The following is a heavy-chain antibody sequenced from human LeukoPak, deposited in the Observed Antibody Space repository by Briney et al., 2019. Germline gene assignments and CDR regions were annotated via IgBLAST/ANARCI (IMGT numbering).Heavy chain of an antibody. D-gene: IGHD3-9*01. J-gene: IGHJ3*02. V-gene: IGHV4-34*01. CDR1: GGSFSGYY. CDR3: ATGGDILTGYYSDAFYI. CDR2: INHSGST. Sequence: PSETLSLTCAVYGGSFSGYYWSWIRQPPGKGLEWIGEINHSGSTNYNQSLKSRVTISVDTSNNQFSLKLRSVTAADTAVYDCATGGDILTGYYSDAFYIWGQGTMVTVSS.